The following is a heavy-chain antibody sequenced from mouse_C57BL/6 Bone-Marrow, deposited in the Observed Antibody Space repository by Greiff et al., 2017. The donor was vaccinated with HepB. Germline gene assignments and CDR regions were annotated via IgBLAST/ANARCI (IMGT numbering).Heavy chain of an antibody. CDR2: IDPSDSET. CDR3: ARDGYDYLFAY. D-gene: IGHD2-4*01. V-gene: IGHV1-52*01. CDR1: GYTFTSYW. Sequence: VQLQQPGAELVRPGSSVKLSCKASGYTFTSYWMHWVKQRPIQGLEWIGNIDPSDSETHYNQKFKDKATLTVDKSSSTAYMQLSSLTSEDSAVYYCARDGYDYLFAYWGQGTLVTVSA. J-gene: IGHJ3*01.